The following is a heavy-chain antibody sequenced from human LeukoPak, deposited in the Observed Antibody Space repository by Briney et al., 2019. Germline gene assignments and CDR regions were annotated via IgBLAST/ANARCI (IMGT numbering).Heavy chain of an antibody. D-gene: IGHD2-2*01. CDR2: IYYSGST. Sequence: SETLSLTCTVSGGSISSYYWSWIRQPPGKGLEWIGYIYYSGSTNYNPSLKSRVTISVDTSKNQFSLKPSSVTAADTAVYYCARAVVPARTNWFDPWGQGTLVTVSS. V-gene: IGHV4-59*01. CDR1: GGSISSYY. CDR3: ARAVVPARTNWFDP. J-gene: IGHJ5*02.